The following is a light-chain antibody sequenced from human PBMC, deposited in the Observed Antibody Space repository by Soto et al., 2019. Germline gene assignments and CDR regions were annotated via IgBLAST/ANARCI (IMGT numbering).Light chain of an antibody. Sequence: EIVMTQSPATLSVSPGERATLSCRASQSVSSNLALYQQKPGQAPRLLIYGASTRATGIPARFSGSGSGTDFTLTISSLQPDDFATYYCQQYNSYSRTFGQGTKV. CDR1: QSVSSN. V-gene: IGKV3-15*01. CDR2: GAS. CDR3: QQYNSYSRT. J-gene: IGKJ1*01.